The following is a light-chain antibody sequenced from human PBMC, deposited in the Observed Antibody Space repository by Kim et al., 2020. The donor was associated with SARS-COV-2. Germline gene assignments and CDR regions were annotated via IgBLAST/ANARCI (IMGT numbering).Light chain of an antibody. V-gene: IGKV3-20*01. CDR3: QQYGTSPLT. Sequence: SPAERAALSCRGGQSVSTRYLAWYQQKPGQAPRLLIYATSSRATGIPDRFSGSGSGTGFTLTISRLEPEDFAVYYCQQYGTSPLTFGGGTKVDIK. J-gene: IGKJ4*01. CDR1: QSVSTRY. CDR2: ATS.